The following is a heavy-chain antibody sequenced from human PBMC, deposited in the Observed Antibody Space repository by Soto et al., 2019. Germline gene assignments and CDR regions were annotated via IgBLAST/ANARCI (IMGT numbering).Heavy chain of an antibody. V-gene: IGHV3-23*01. CDR2: ISTSGGTT. Sequence: EVQFLESGGGLVQPGGSLRLSCAASGFTFSNFAMSWVRQAPGKGLEWVSGISTSGGTTYYADSVKGRFTSSRDNSKNTLYLQMTSLRAEDTAVYYCATGTAATAHWGQGTLVTVSS. D-gene: IGHD6-13*01. J-gene: IGHJ1*01. CDR1: GFTFSNFA. CDR3: ATGTAATAH.